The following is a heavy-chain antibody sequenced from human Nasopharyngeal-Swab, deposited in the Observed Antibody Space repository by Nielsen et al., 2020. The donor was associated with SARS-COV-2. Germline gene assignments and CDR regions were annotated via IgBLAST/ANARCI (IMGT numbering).Heavy chain of an antibody. J-gene: IGHJ6*02. CDR1: GGSISSSSYY. Sequence: SETLSLTCTVSGGSISSSSYYWGWIRQSPGKGLEWIGSIYYSGSTYYNPSLKSRVTISVDTSKNQFSLKLSSVTAADTAVYYCARHRGIYYYYYGMDVWGQGTTVTVSS. CDR2: IYYSGST. CDR3: ARHRGIYYYYYGMDV. V-gene: IGHV4-39*01. D-gene: IGHD3-10*01.